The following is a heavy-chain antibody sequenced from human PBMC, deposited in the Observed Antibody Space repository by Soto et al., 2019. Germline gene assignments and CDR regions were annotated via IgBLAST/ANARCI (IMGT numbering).Heavy chain of an antibody. J-gene: IGHJ4*02. CDR1: GFTFSSYK. CDR3: ARSGGAASPSYFDY. V-gene: IGHV3-48*03. Sequence: GGSLRLSCAASGFTFSSYKMNWVRQAPGKGLEWVSYISSSGSTIYYADSVKGRFTISRDNAKNSLYLQMNSLRAEDRAVDSCARSGGAASPSYFDYWGQGTLVTVSS. D-gene: IGHD3-16*01. CDR2: ISSSGSTI.